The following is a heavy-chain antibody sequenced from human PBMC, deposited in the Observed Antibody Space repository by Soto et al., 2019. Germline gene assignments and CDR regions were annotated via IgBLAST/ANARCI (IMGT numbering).Heavy chain of an antibody. CDR3: ARIIAARPDF. V-gene: IGHV4-39*01. J-gene: IGHJ4*02. CDR1: GASIATSADY. CDR2: IYYSGKT. D-gene: IGHD6-6*01. Sequence: TSETLSLTCTVSGASIATSADYWGWIRRPPGRVLEWVGSIYYSGKTFYNPSLKSRVTISVDTSKNQFSLKLDSVTAADTAVYYCARIIAARPDFWGQGTLVTVSS.